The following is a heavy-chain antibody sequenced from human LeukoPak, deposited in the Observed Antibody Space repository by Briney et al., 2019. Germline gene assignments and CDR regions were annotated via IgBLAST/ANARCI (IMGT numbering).Heavy chain of an antibody. D-gene: IGHD6-6*01. CDR1: GYTFTSYD. CDR2: INPNSGGT. V-gene: IGHV1-2*06. Sequence: ASVKVSCKASGYTFTSYDINWVRQAPGQGLEWMGRINPNSGGTNYAQKFQGRVTMTRDTSISTAYMELSRLRSDDTAVYYCARYIAARGDWGQGTLVTVSS. J-gene: IGHJ4*02. CDR3: ARYIAARGD.